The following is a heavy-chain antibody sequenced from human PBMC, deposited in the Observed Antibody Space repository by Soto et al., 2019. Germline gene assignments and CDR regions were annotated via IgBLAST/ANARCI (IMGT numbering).Heavy chain of an antibody. CDR1: GGSISSGGYY. CDR2: IFYSGST. V-gene: IGHV4-31*03. CDR3: ARGTTVTLYYFDY. J-gene: IGHJ4*02. Sequence: QVQLQESGPGLVKPSQTLSLTCTVSGGSISSGGYYWSWIRQHPGKGLEWIGYIFYSGSTYFNPSLKSRVTISEDPSKHQFSLKLSSVTAADTAVYYCARGTTVTLYYFDYWGQGTLVTVSS. D-gene: IGHD4-17*01.